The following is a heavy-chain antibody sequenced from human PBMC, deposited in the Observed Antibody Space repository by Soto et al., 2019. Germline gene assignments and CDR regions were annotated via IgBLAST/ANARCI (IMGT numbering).Heavy chain of an antibody. CDR2: ISYDGSNK. J-gene: IGHJ5*02. D-gene: IGHD1-20*01. V-gene: IGHV3-30-3*01. CDR1: GFTFSSYA. CDR3: ASHRYNWNHNWFAP. Sequence: QVQLVESGGGVVQPGRSLSLSCAASGFTFSSYAMHWVRQAPGKGLEWVAVISYDGSNKYYADSVKGRFTISRDNSKNTLYLQMNSLRAEDTAVYYCASHRYNWNHNWFAPWGQGTLVTVSS.